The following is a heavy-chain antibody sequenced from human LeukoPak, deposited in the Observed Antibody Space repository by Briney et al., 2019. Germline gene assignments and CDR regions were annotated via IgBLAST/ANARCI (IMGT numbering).Heavy chain of an antibody. J-gene: IGHJ3*02. CDR2: ISAYNGNT. V-gene: IGHV1-18*01. CDR1: GYTFMSHG. CDR3: ARDLARYCSGGSCHDAFDI. Sequence: GASVKVSCKAYGYTFMSHGISWVRQAPGQGLEWMGWISAYNGNTNYAQKLQGRVTMTTDTSTSTAYMELRSLRSDDTAVYYCARDLARYCSGGSCHDAFDIWGQGTMVTVSS. D-gene: IGHD2-15*01.